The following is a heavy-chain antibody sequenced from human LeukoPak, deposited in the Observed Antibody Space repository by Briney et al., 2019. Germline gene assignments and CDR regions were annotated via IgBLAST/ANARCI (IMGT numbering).Heavy chain of an antibody. CDR3: ARDRGYSSFDY. J-gene: IGHJ4*02. CDR2: IKEDGSEI. CDR1: AFTFSSYW. Sequence: GGSLRLSCEASAFTFSSYWMSWVRQAPGKGLEWVADIKEDGSEINYVDSVKGRFTISRDNAKNSLFLQMNSLRVEDTAVYYCARDRGYSSFDYWGQGTLVTVSS. D-gene: IGHD4-23*01. V-gene: IGHV3-7*01.